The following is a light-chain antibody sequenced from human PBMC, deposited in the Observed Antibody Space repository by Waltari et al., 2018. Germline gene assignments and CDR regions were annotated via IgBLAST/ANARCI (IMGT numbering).Light chain of an antibody. CDR1: SSDVGNFIL. Sequence: QSALTQPASVSGSPGQSITISCTGTSSDVGNFILVSWYQPHPGKAPKLVIYENSKRPSGVSSRFSGSRSGNATSLTVSGLQAEDEAVYYCCSYAGTTLFGGGTKLTVL. CDR2: ENS. CDR3: CSYAGTTL. V-gene: IGLV2-23*01. J-gene: IGLJ2*01.